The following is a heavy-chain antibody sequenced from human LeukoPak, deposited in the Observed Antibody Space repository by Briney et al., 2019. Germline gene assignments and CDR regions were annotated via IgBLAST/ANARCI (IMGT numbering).Heavy chain of an antibody. D-gene: IGHD6-13*01. Sequence: ASVKVSCKASGYTFTGYYIHWVRQAPGQGLEWMGWINPNSGGTNYAQKFQGWVTMTRDTSISTAYMELSRLRSDDTAVYYCARESIAAAGTWDYYYYGMDVWGQGTTVTVSS. J-gene: IGHJ6*02. CDR3: ARESIAAAGTWDYYYYGMDV. CDR2: INPNSGGT. CDR1: GYTFTGYY. V-gene: IGHV1-2*04.